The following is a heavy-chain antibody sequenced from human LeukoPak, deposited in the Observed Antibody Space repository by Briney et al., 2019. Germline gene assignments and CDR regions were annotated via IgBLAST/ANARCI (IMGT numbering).Heavy chain of an antibody. V-gene: IGHV1-2*02. Sequence: ASVTVSCKASGYTFTGYYMHWVRQAPGQGLEWMGWINPNSGGTNYAQKFQGRVTTTRDTSIGTAYMELSRLRSDDTAVYYCARDSCSGSYFDYWGQGTLVTVSS. CDR3: ARDSCSGSYFDY. J-gene: IGHJ4*02. D-gene: IGHD1-26*01. CDR1: GYTFTGYY. CDR2: INPNSGGT.